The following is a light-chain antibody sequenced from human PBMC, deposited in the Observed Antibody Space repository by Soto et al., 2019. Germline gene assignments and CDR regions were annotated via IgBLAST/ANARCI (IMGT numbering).Light chain of an antibody. Sequence: QSALTQPASVSGSPGQSITISCTGTSSDVGGYNYVSWYQQHPGKAPKLMIYDVSTRPSGVSNRFSGSKSGNTASLTISGLQAEDEADYSCSSYTSSSPLVVFGGGTKLNVL. J-gene: IGLJ2*01. V-gene: IGLV2-14*01. CDR1: SSDVGGYNY. CDR2: DVS. CDR3: SSYTSSSPLVV.